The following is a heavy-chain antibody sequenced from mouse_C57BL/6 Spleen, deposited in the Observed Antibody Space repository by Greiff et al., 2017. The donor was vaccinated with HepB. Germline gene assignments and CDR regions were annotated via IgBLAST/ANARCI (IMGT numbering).Heavy chain of an antibody. Sequence: VQLQQSGAELVRPGASVTLSCKASGYTFTDYDMPWVQQTPVHGLEWIGAIDPETGGTAYNQKFKGKAILTADKSSSTAYMERRSLTSEDSAVYYCTRWALTGTAWFAYWGQGTLVTVSA. J-gene: IGHJ3*01. CDR3: TRWALTGTAWFAY. CDR1: GYTFTDYD. V-gene: IGHV1-15*01. D-gene: IGHD4-1*01. CDR2: IDPETGGT.